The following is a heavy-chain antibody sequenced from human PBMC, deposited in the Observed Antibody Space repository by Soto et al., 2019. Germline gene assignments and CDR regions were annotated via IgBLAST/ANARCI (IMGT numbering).Heavy chain of an antibody. CDR1: GGSVSSGSYY. J-gene: IGHJ6*02. CDR2: IYYSGST. CDR3: AISYGSGRSPLYYYYGMDV. V-gene: IGHV4-61*01. Sequence: SETLSLTCTVSGGSVSSGSYYWSWIRQPPGKGLEWIGYIYYSGSTNYNPSLKSRVTISVDTSKNQFSLKLSSVTAADTSVYYCAISYGSGRSPLYYYYGMDVWGQGTTVTVSS. D-gene: IGHD3-10*01.